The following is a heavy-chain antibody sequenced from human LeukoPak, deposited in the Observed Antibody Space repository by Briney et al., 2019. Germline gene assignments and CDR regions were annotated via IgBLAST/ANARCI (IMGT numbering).Heavy chain of an antibody. Sequence: GGSLRLSCAASGFTFSSYRMNWVRQAPGKGLEWVSYISSSSSTIYYADSVKGRFTISRDNAKNSLYLQMNSLRDEDTAVYYCARDPPDYGGNGGDYWGQGTLVTVSS. J-gene: IGHJ4*02. V-gene: IGHV3-48*02. CDR3: ARDPPDYGGNGGDY. CDR1: GFTFSSYR. CDR2: ISSSSSTI. D-gene: IGHD4-23*01.